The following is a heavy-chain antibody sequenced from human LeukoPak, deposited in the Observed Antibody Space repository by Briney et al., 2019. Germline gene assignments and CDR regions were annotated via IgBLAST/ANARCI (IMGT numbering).Heavy chain of an antibody. Sequence: SPSETLSLTRTVSGGSISSYYWSWIRQPPGKGLEWIGYIYTSGSTNYNPSLKSRVTISVDTSKNQFSLKLSSVTAADTAVYYCARLVVVPAAMRGWFDPWGQGTLVTVSS. J-gene: IGHJ5*02. V-gene: IGHV4-4*09. D-gene: IGHD2-2*01. CDR2: IYTSGST. CDR3: ARLVVVPAAMRGWFDP. CDR1: GGSISSYY.